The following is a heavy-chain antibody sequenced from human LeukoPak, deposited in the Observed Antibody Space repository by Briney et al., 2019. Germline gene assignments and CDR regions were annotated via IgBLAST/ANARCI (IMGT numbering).Heavy chain of an antibody. Sequence: GGSLRLSCAASGFTFSSSAMSWVRQAPGKGLEWVSGISGSGGTTHYADSVKGRFTIPRDNSKNTLYLQMNSLRAEDTAVYYCAKGGPYYYGSGSYFYMDVWGKGTTVTVFS. CDR3: AKGGPYYYGSGSYFYMDV. V-gene: IGHV3-23*01. CDR1: GFTFSSSA. D-gene: IGHD3-10*01. J-gene: IGHJ6*03. CDR2: ISGSGGTT.